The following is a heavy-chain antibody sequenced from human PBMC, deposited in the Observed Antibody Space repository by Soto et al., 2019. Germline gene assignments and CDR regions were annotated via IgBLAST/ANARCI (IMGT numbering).Heavy chain of an antibody. CDR3: AKGKTSGWYYFDY. CDR2: ISASGRDI. Sequence: PGGSLRLSCGASGFTFRNFAMSWVRQAPGRGLEWVSGISASGRDIHYADSVKDRFTVSRDNSKNTLYLQMNSLRAEDTAIYYCAKGKTSGWYYFDYWGQGALVTVSS. CDR1: GFTFRNFA. J-gene: IGHJ4*02. D-gene: IGHD6-19*01. V-gene: IGHV3-23*01.